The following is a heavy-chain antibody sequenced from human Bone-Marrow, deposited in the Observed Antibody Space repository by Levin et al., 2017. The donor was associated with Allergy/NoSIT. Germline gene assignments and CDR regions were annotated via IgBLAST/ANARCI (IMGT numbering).Heavy chain of an antibody. CDR3: ARHRGEGMGSQGMDV. CDR2: IYPGDSDR. CDR1: GYSFSRYW. D-gene: IGHD3-10*01. J-gene: IGHJ6*02. V-gene: IGHV5-51*01. Sequence: GESLKISCEGSGYSFSRYWIGWVRQMPGKGLEWVAMIYPGDSDRRFSPSFQGRVSVSADTSLSSAYLQWSSLKASDSAMYYWARHRGEGMGSQGMDVWGQGTPVTVSS.